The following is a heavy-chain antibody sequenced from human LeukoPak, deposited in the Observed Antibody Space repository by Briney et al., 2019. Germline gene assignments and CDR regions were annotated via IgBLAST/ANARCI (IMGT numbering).Heavy chain of an antibody. J-gene: IGHJ4*02. CDR2: ISYDGSNK. CDR1: GFTYSSYA. Sequence: GRSLRLSCAASGFTYSSYAMHGVRQAPGKGLEGVAVISYDGSNKYYTDSVKDRLTISRHNSKNTLYLQMNSLRPEDTAVYSCASVDTAMGIFDYWGQGTLVTVSS. V-gene: IGHV3-30-3*01. CDR3: ASVDTAMGIFDY. D-gene: IGHD5-18*01.